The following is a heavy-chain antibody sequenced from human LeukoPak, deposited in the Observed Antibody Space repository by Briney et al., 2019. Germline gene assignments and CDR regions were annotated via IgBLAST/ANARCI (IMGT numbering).Heavy chain of an antibody. CDR2: INHSGST. V-gene: IGHV4-34*01. Sequence: SETLSLTCAVYGGSFSGYYWSWIRQPPGKGLEWIGEINHSGSTNYNPSLKSRVTISVDTSKNQFSLKLSSVTAADTAVYYCARGVGFDPWGQGTLVTVSS. CDR1: GGSFSGYY. CDR3: ARGVGFDP. J-gene: IGHJ5*02.